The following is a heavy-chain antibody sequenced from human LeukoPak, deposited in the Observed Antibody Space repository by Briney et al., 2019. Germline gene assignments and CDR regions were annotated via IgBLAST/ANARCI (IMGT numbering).Heavy chain of an antibody. D-gene: IGHD3-22*01. CDR2: IWYDGSNK. CDR1: GFTFNNYG. Sequence: PGGSLRLSCAASGFTFNNYGMHWVRQAPGKGLEWVAVIWYDGSNKYYEDSVKGRFTISRDNSKNTLYLQMNSLRAEDTAVYYCAKVSDSSGSDYWGQGTLVTVS. CDR3: AKVSDSSGSDY. V-gene: IGHV3-33*06. J-gene: IGHJ4*02.